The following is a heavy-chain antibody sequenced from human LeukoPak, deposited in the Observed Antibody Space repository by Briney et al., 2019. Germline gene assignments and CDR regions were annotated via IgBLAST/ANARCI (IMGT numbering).Heavy chain of an antibody. CDR2: INHSGST. J-gene: IGHJ4*02. V-gene: IGHV4-34*01. D-gene: IGHD3-9*01. CDR1: GGSFSGYY. CDR3: AKVGDLSDFVWLLSAIDY. Sequence: PSETLSLTCAVYGGSFSGYYWSWIRQPPGKGLEWIGEINHSGSTNYNPSLKSRVTISVDTSKNQFSLKLSSVTAEDTAVYYCAKVGDLSDFVWLLSAIDYWGQGTLVTVSS.